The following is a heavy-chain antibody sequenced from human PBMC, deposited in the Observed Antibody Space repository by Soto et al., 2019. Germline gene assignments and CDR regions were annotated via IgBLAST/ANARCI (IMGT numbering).Heavy chain of an antibody. CDR3: AKYTEVVATAYFDY. Sequence: GGSLRLSCAASGFTFNIYGMHWVRQAPDKGLEWVALISYDGSNQYYADSVKGRFTISRDNSMNTLYLQMNSLRAEDTATYYCAKYTEVVATAYFDYWGQGALVTVSS. CDR1: GFTFNIYG. CDR2: ISYDGSNQ. V-gene: IGHV3-30*18. D-gene: IGHD2-21*02. J-gene: IGHJ4*02.